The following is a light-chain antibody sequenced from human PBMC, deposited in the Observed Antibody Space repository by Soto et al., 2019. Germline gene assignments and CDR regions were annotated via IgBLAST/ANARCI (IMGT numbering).Light chain of an antibody. J-gene: IGLJ7*01. CDR2: END. CDR1: RSNVGVNS. Sequence: QSVLTQPPSASGTPGQRVTISCSGTRSNVGVNSVSWYQQVPGTAPKLLVYENDQRPSGVPARFSASKSGTSASLAISGLRSEDEAYYYCSAWDYSLTGRVFGGGTQLTVL. V-gene: IGLV1-47*01. CDR3: SAWDYSLTGRV.